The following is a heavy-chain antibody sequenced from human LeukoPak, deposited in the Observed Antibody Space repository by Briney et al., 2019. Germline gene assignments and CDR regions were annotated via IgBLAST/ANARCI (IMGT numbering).Heavy chain of an antibody. J-gene: IGHJ3*02. CDR2: IYYSGST. CDR3: ARGEDAFDI. V-gene: IGHV4-39*07. Sequence: SETLSLTCTVSGGSISSSSYYWGWIRQPPGKGLEWIGSIYYSGSTYYNPSLKSRVTISVDTSKNQFSLKLSSVTAADTAVYYCARGEDAFDIWGQGTMVTVSS. CDR1: GGSISSSSYY.